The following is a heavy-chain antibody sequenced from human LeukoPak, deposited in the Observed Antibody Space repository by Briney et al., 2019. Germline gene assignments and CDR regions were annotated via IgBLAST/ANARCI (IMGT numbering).Heavy chain of an antibody. J-gene: IGHJ6*03. CDR3: ARQYDYYYYMDV. CDR2: IYPGDSDT. V-gene: IGHV5-51*01. CDR1: GYRFTTYW. Sequence: GESLKISCKASGYRFTTYWIGWVRPMPGKGLEGMGIIYPGDSDTRYSPSFQGQVTISADKSISTAYLQWSSLKASDTAIYYCARQYDYYYYMDVWGKGTTVTVSS.